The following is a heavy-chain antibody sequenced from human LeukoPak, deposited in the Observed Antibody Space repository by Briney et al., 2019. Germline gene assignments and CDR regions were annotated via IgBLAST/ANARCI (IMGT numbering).Heavy chain of an antibody. V-gene: IGHV3-23*01. CDR1: GFTFSSYA. CDR3: AKGVLPAAYYLGMDV. CDR2: ISGGGGST. D-gene: IGHD2-2*01. J-gene: IGHJ6*04. Sequence: PGGSLRLSCAASGFTFSSYAMTWVRQAPGKGLEWVSAISGGGGSTFYADSVKGRFTISRDNSKNTLFLQMNFLRAEDTAVYYCAKGVLPAAYYLGMDVWGKGTTVTVSS.